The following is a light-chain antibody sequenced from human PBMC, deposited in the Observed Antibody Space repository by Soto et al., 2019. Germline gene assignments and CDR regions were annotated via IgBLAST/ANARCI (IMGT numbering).Light chain of an antibody. CDR1: QSFRGNY. Sequence: EIVLTQSPGTLSLSPGERATLSCRASQSFRGNYLAWYQQKPGQAPRLLLYGASSRATGIPDRFSGSGSGTDFTLTISRLEPEDIAVYYCQQYGISPRTFGQGTKVEI. CDR3: QQYGISPRT. CDR2: GAS. V-gene: IGKV3-20*01. J-gene: IGKJ1*01.